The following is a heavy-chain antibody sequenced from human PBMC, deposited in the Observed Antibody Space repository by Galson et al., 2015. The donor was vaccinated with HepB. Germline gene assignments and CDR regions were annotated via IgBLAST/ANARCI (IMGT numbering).Heavy chain of an antibody. CDR3: AREVSSAGLLHYYYYYMDV. CDR1: GFTFSSYG. V-gene: IGHV3-33*01. CDR2: IWYDGSNK. D-gene: IGHD1-14*01. Sequence: SLRLSCAASGFTFSSYGMHWVRQAPGKGLEWVAVIWYDGSNKYYADSVKGRFTISRDNSKNTLYLQMNSLRAEDTAVYYCAREVSSAGLLHYYYYYMDVWGKGTTVTVSS. J-gene: IGHJ6*03.